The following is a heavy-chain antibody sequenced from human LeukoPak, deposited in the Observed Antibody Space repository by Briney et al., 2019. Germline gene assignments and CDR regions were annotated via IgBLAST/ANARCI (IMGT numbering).Heavy chain of an antibody. J-gene: IGHJ4*02. CDR3: AKVGVSSGWVFGYFDY. Sequence: GGSLRVSCAASGFTFSSYAMSWVRQAPGKGLEWVSTISGSGGVTYYPDSVRGRFTISRDNSKNTLHLQMDSLRAEDTAIYYCAKVGVSSGWVFGYFDYWGQGTLVTVSS. V-gene: IGHV3-23*01. CDR1: GFTFSSYA. D-gene: IGHD6-19*01. CDR2: ISGSGGVT.